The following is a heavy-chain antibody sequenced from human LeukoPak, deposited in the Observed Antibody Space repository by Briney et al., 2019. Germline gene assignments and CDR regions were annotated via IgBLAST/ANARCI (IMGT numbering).Heavy chain of an antibody. J-gene: IGHJ4*02. Sequence: PGRSLRLSCAASGFTFSSYAMHWVRQAPGKGLEWVAVISYDGSNKYYADSVKGRFTISRDNSKNTLYLQMNSLRAEDTAVYYCARELDDYVWGSSDYWGQGTLVTVSS. V-gene: IGHV3-30*04. CDR3: ARELDDYVWGSSDY. CDR2: ISYDGSNK. D-gene: IGHD3-16*01. CDR1: GFTFSSYA.